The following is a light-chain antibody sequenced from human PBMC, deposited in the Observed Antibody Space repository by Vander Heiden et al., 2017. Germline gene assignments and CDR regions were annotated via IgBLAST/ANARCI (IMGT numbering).Light chain of an antibody. CDR2: EVT. CDR3: SSYAGTNNYV. Sequence: QSALTQPPSASGSPGQSVTISCTGTSGDVGRYDFVSWYQQHPGEAPKLIISEVTKRPSGVPHRFSVSKSGNTASLTVSGLQAEDEADYYCSSYAGTNNYVFGTGTWVTVL. V-gene: IGLV2-8*01. CDR1: SGDVGRYDF. J-gene: IGLJ1*01.